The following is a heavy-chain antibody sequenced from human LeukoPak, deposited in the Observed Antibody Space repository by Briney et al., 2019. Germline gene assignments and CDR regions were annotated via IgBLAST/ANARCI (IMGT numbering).Heavy chain of an antibody. Sequence: GGSLRLSCAASGFTFSSYGMHWVRQAPGKGLEWVAFIRYDGGNKYYADSVKGRFTISRDNSKNTLYLQMNSLRAEDTAVYYCAKDNHDYGDYWGQGTLVTVS. V-gene: IGHV3-30*02. CDR1: GFTFSSYG. J-gene: IGHJ4*02. CDR3: AKDNHDYGDY. CDR2: IRYDGGNK.